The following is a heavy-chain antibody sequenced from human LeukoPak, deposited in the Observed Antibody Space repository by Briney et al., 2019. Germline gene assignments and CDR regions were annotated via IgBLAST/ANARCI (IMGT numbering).Heavy chain of an antibody. D-gene: IGHD3-22*01. CDR1: GGSFSRYA. CDR3: ARGSGETGGYYYVY. J-gene: IGHJ4*02. V-gene: IGHV1-69*13. Sequence: SVKVSCKASGGSFSRYAISWVRQAPGQGLEWMGGIIPIFGTANYAQKFQGRVTITADESTRTAYMELRTLRSEDTAIYYCARGSGETGGYYYVYWGRGTPVTVSS. CDR2: IIPIFGTA.